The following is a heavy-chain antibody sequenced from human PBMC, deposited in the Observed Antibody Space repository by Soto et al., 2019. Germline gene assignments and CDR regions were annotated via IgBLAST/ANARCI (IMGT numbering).Heavy chain of an antibody. CDR2: IYATGTT. D-gene: IGHD1-1*01. Sequence: SETLSLTCTVSGASISGFYWSWIRKSAGKGLEWIGRIYATGTTDYNPSPKSRVMMSVDTSKKQFSLKLRSVTAADTAVYYCVRDGTKNLRDWFDPWGQGISITVSS. V-gene: IGHV4-4*07. CDR1: GASISGFY. CDR3: VRDGTKNLRDWFDP. J-gene: IGHJ5*02.